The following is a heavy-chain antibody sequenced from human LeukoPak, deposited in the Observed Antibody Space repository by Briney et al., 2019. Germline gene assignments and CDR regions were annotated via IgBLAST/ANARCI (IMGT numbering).Heavy chain of an antibody. V-gene: IGHV1-69*02. D-gene: IGHD5-24*01. J-gene: IGHJ4*02. CDR1: GGTFSSYT. Sequence: ASVKVSCKASGGTFSSYTISWVRQAPGQVLEWMGRIIPILGIANYAQKFQGRVTITADKSTSTAYMELSSLRSEDTAVYYCARVSSEMATIGRDYWGQGTLVTVSS. CDR3: ARVSSEMATIGRDY. CDR2: IIPILGIA.